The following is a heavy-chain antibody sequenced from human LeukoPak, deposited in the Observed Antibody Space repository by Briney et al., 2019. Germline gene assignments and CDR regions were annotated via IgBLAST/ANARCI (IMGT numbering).Heavy chain of an antibody. CDR2: INHIGST. CDR1: GGSFSGYY. CDR3: ARFKQGGRYYYYGMDV. J-gene: IGHJ6*01. V-gene: IGHV4-34*01. D-gene: IGHD1-26*01. Sequence: PSETLSLTCAVYGGSFSGYYWSWIRQPPGKGLEWIGEINHIGSTNYNPSPKSQSTISVDMSKNQFSLKLSSVTDADKAVYYCARFKQGGRYYYYGMDVWGQGTTVTVSS.